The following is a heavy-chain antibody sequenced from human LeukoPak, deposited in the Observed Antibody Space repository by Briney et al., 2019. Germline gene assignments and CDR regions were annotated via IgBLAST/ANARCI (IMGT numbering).Heavy chain of an antibody. D-gene: IGHD5-18*01. J-gene: IGHJ4*02. CDR1: GGSFSGYY. V-gene: IGHV4-34*01. Sequence: SETLSLTCAVYGGSFSGYYWSWIRQPPGKGLEWIGEINHSGSTNYSPSLKSRVTISVDTSKNQFSLKLSSVTAADTAVYYCARVVRGYSYGSWYFDYWGQGTLVTVSS. CDR2: INHSGST. CDR3: ARVVRGYSYGSWYFDY.